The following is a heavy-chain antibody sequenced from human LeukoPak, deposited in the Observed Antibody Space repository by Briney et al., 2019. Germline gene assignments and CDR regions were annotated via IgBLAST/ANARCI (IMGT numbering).Heavy chain of an antibody. CDR2: ISGSGDYI. CDR3: AKAHGSGSYYNNYYYGMDV. V-gene: IGHV3-23*01. Sequence: GGSLRLSCAASGFTFSSYGMSWVRQAPEKGLEWVSSISGSGDYIYYADSVKGRFTISRDNSKNTLYLQMNNLRAEDTAVYYCAKAHGSGSYYNNYYYGMDVWGQGTTVTVSS. CDR1: GFTFSSYG. D-gene: IGHD3-10*01. J-gene: IGHJ6*02.